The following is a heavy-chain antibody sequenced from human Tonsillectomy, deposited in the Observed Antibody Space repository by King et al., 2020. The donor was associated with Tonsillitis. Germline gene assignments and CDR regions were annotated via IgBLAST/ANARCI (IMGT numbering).Heavy chain of an antibody. CDR1: GYIFTDDY. Sequence: QLVQSGAEVKKPGASVKVSCKASGYIFTDDYMHWVRQAPGQGLEWMGWINPNSGGTNYAQKSQGRVTMTRDTSISTAYMGLSRLRSDDTAVFYCATYNVEVAGFDYWGQGTLVTVSS. CDR3: ATYNVEVAGFDY. J-gene: IGHJ4*02. V-gene: IGHV1-2*02. CDR2: INPNSGGT. D-gene: IGHD6-19*01.